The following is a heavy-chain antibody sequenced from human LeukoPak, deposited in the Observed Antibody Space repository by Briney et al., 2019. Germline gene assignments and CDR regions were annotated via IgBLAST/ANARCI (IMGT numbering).Heavy chain of an antibody. CDR1: GFTFSSYW. Sequence: PGGSLRLSCAASGFTFSSYWMSWVRQAPGKGLEWVANIKQDGSEKYYVDSVKGRFTISRDNAKNSLYLQMNSLRAEDTAVYYCVRDLADCSGGSCYSSRRKYYYYYGMDVWGQGTTVTVSS. CDR3: VRDLADCSGGSCYSSRRKYYYYYGMDV. J-gene: IGHJ6*02. D-gene: IGHD2-15*01. CDR2: IKQDGSEK. V-gene: IGHV3-7*01.